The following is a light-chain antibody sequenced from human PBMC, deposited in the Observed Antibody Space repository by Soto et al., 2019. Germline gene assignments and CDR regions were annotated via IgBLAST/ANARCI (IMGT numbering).Light chain of an antibody. V-gene: IGLV2-14*03. Sequence: SVLTQPASVSGSPGQSITISCTGSSSDIRVYNYVSWYQQHPGKAPKLLIYDVTDRPSGVSNRFSGSKSGNTASLTISGLQAEDEADYYCSSYSSDTTPVIFGGGTKLTVL. J-gene: IGLJ2*01. CDR1: SSDIRVYNY. CDR3: SSYSSDTTPVI. CDR2: DVT.